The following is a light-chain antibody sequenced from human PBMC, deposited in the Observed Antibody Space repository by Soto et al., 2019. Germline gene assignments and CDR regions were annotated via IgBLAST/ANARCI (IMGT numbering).Light chain of an antibody. CDR2: EVS. CDR1: SGDIGGYNY. J-gene: IGLJ2*01. CDR3: SSYTTNSSPVV. Sequence: QSALTQPASVSGSPGQSITISCTGTSGDIGGYNYVSWYQQHPGKAPKLLISEVSNRPSGVSHRFSGSKSGNTASLTISGIMTEDEADYYCSSYTTNSSPVVFGGGTQLTVL. V-gene: IGLV2-14*01.